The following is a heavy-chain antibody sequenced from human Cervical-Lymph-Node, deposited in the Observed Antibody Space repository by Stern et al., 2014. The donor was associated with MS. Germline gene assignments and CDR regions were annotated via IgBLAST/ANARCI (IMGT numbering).Heavy chain of an antibody. D-gene: IGHD3-10*01. CDR1: GGSLSSDTYF. CDR3: ASRWGGAFDN. CDR2: VYHSGST. Sequence: QLQLQESGPGLVKPSQTLSLTCTVSGGSLSSDTYFWSWIRQHPGKGLEWIGYVYHSGSTYYSPSFKSRVTISVDTSKNQFSLKLNSVNAADTAVYYCASRWGGAFDNWGQGALVTVSS. V-gene: IGHV4-31*03. J-gene: IGHJ4*02.